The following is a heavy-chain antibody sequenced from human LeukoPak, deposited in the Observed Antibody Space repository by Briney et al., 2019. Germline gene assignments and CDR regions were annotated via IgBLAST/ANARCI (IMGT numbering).Heavy chain of an antibody. CDR3: ARDLARVAWYDTIFEPSFDY. V-gene: IGHV1-18*01. D-gene: IGHD3-3*01. CDR1: GYTFTSYG. J-gene: IGHJ4*02. CDR2: ISAYNGNT. Sequence: GASVKVSCKASGYTFTSYGISWVRQAPGQGLEWMGWISAYNGNTNYAQKLQGRVTMTTDTSTSTAYMELRSLRSDDTAVYYCARDLARVAWYDTIFEPSFDYWGQGTLVTVSS.